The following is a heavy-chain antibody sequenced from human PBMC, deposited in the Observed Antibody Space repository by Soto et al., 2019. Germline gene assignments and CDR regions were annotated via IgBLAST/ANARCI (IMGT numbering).Heavy chain of an antibody. Sequence: QVQLVQSGAEVKKPGASVKVSCKASGYTFTSYDINWVRQATGQGLEWMGWMNPNSGNTGYAKKFQGRVTMTRNTSISTAYMELSSLRSEDTAVYYCARVGPNVLRLLEWLPMDVWGQGTTVTVSS. CDR1: GYTFTSYD. CDR2: MNPNSGNT. CDR3: ARVGPNVLRLLEWLPMDV. J-gene: IGHJ6*02. V-gene: IGHV1-8*01. D-gene: IGHD3-3*01.